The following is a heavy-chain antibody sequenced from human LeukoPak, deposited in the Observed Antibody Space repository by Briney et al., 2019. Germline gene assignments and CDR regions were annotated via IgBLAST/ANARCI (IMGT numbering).Heavy chain of an antibody. CDR3: ARFSPSSH. J-gene: IGHJ4*02. V-gene: IGHV3-66*02. Sequence: GGSLRLSCEGSGFTVSSNYMSWVRQAPGKGLEWVSVIYSGGGTYYADSVKGRFTISRDNSKNTLYLQMNNLRVEDTAVYYCARFSPSSHWGQGTLVTVSS. CDR2: IYSGGGT. CDR1: GFTVSSNY.